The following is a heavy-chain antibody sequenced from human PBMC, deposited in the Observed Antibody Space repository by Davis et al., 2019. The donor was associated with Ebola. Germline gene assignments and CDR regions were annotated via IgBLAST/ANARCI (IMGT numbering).Heavy chain of an antibody. CDR2: IYYSGST. Sequence: SETLSLTCTVSGGSVSSGSYYWSWIRQPPEKGLEWVGYIYYSGSTYYNPSLKSRVTISVDTSKNQFSLKLSSVTAADTAVYYCARLGSLPYWGQGTLVTVSS. CDR1: GGSVSSGSYY. D-gene: IGHD2-2*03. CDR3: ARLGSLPY. J-gene: IGHJ4*02. V-gene: IGHV4-61*01.